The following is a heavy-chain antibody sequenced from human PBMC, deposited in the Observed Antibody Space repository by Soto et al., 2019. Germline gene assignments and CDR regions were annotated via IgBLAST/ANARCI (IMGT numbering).Heavy chain of an antibody. D-gene: IGHD3-22*01. Sequence: SETLSLTCTVSGGSISSYYWGWIRQPPGKGLEWIGYIYYSGSTNYNPSLKSRVTISVDTSKNQFSLKLSSVTAADTAVYYCARWDDSSGYYLFDYWGQGIQVTVSS. CDR2: IYYSGST. CDR3: ARWDDSSGYYLFDY. CDR1: GGSISSYY. V-gene: IGHV4-59*01. J-gene: IGHJ4*02.